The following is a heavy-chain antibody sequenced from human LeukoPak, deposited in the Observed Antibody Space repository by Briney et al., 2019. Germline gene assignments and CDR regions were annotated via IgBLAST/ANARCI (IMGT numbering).Heavy chain of an antibody. V-gene: IGHV4-4*07. D-gene: IGHD3-10*01. CDR1: GGSISSYY. CDR3: ARLLTQRWFGESNDY. CDR2: IYTSGST. J-gene: IGHJ4*02. Sequence: SETLSLTCTVSGGSISSYYWSWIRQPAGKGLEWIGRIYTSGSTNYNPSLKSRVTMSVDTSKNQFSLKLSSVTAADTAVYYCARLLTQRWFGESNDYWGQGTLVTVSS.